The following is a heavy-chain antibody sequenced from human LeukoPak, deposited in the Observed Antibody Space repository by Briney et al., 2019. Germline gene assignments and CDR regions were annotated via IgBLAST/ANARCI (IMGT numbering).Heavy chain of an antibody. CDR2: INTSGGST. D-gene: IGHD4-23*01. Sequence: GASVKVSCKASGYTFTSYYMHWVRQAPGQGLEWMGIINTSGGSTTYAQKFQSRVSMTRDTSTSTVYLEVSSLRSEDTAVHYCARSQGGNTLWFDPWGQGTLVTVSS. J-gene: IGHJ5*02. CDR1: GYTFTSYY. V-gene: IGHV1-46*01. CDR3: ARSQGGNTLWFDP.